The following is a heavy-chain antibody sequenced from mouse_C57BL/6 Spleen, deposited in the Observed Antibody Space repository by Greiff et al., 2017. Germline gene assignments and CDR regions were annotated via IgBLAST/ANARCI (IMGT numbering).Heavy chain of an antibody. CDR3: ARAPFSPGLDFDY. CDR1: GFTFSSYA. V-gene: IGHV5-4*01. J-gene: IGHJ2*01. D-gene: IGHD6-2*01. Sequence: EVQVVESGGGLVKPGGSLKLSCAASGFTFSSYAMSWVRQTPEKRLEWVATISDGGSYTYYPDNVKGRFTISRDNAKNNLYLQMSHLKSEDTAMYYGARAPFSPGLDFDYWGQGTTLTVSS. CDR2: ISDGGSYT.